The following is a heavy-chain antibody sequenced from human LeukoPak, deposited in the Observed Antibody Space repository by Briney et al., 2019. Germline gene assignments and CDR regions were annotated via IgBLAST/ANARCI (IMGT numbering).Heavy chain of an antibody. Sequence: PSQTLSLTCTVSGGSISSGGYYWSWIRQHPGKGLEWIGYIYYSGSTYYNPSLKSRVTISVDTSKNQFSLKLSSVTAADTAVYCCARGTYYYDSSGYYYKYYFDYWGQGTLVTVSS. CDR2: IYYSGST. V-gene: IGHV4-31*03. CDR1: GGSISSGGYY. D-gene: IGHD3-22*01. CDR3: ARGTYYYDSSGYYYKYYFDY. J-gene: IGHJ4*02.